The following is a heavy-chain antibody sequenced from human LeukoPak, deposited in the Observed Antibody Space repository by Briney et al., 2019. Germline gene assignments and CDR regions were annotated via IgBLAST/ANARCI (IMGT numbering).Heavy chain of an antibody. V-gene: IGHV1-69*04. J-gene: IGHJ6*02. CDR1: GGTFSSYA. D-gene: IGHD5-24*01. CDR2: IIPILGIA. CDR3: AREKSRDGYNYKLYYYYGMDV. Sequence: SVKVSCKASGGTFSSYAISWVRQAPGQGLEWMGRIIPILGIANYAQKFQGRVTITADKSTSTAYMELSSLRSEDTAVYYCAREKSRDGYNYKLYYYYGMDVWGQGTTVTVSS.